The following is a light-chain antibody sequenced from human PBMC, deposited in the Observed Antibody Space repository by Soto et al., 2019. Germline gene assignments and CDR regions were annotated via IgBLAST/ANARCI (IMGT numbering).Light chain of an antibody. Sequence: EIVLTQSPGTLSLSPGERATLSCRASQSVSSSYVAWYQQKPGQAPRLLIYGASSRATGIPDRFSGSGSGTDFTLTISRLEPEDFAVYYCQQYGSSQTFGQGTKVESK. CDR3: QQYGSSQT. J-gene: IGKJ1*01. CDR2: GAS. V-gene: IGKV3-20*01. CDR1: QSVSSSY.